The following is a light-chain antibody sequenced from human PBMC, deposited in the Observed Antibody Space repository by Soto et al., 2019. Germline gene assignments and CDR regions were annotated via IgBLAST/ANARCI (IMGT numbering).Light chain of an antibody. CDR1: QSVSSGY. CDR2: GAF. CDR3: QQYNDWPLT. V-gene: IGKV3-15*01. Sequence: EIVLTQSPGTLSLSPGERATLSCRASQSVSSGYLAWYQQKXGQAPRLIIYGAFTRDTGIPARFSGTGSGTDFTLTISSLQSEDFALYYCQQYNDWPLTFGQGTKVDIK. J-gene: IGKJ1*01.